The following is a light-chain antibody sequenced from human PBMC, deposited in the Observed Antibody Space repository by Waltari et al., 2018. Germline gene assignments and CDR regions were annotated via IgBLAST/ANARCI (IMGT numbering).Light chain of an antibody. Sequence: AIQLTQSPSSLSASIIDRVTITCRGSQGIRGKLTWYQQRAGRAPKLLIFDASTLEKGVPSRFSGSGSGTDFTLTISSLQPEDFATYYCQHFYTYPLTFGGGTKVEIK. CDR2: DAS. CDR3: QHFYTYPLT. CDR1: QGIRGK. J-gene: IGKJ4*01. V-gene: IGKV1-13*02.